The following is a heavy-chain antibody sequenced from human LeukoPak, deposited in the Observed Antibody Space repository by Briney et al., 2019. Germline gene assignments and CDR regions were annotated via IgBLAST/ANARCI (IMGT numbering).Heavy chain of an antibody. CDR3: ARGINSSGWRTYAFDI. D-gene: IGHD6-19*01. V-gene: IGHV4-59*01. CDR1: GGSISSYY. Sequence: NPSETLSLTCTVSGGSISSYYWSWIRQPPGKGLEWIGCIYYSGSTNYNPSLKSRVTISVDTSKNQFSLKLSSVTAADTAVYYCARGINSSGWRTYAFDIWGQGTMVTVSS. J-gene: IGHJ3*02. CDR2: IYYSGST.